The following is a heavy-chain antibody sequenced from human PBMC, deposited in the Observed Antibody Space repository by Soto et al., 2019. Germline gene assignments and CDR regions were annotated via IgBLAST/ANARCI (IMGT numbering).Heavy chain of an antibody. J-gene: IGHJ6*02. CDR1: GGSISSGGYY. D-gene: IGHD5-12*01. Sequence: QVQLQESGQGLVKPSQTLSLTCTVSGGSISSGGYYGRWIRQHPGKAREWIGYIYYSGSTYYNPSLKSRVTISVDTPQNQFSLKLSSVTAADTAVYYCARSGVGSQRVWSKRLCYGMDVCGQGTTVTVSS. CDR3: ARSGVGSQRVWSKRLCYGMDV. CDR2: IYYSGST. V-gene: IGHV4-31*03.